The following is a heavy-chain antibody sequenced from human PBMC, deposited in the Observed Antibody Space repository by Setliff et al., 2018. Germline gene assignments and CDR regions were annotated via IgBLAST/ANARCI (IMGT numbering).Heavy chain of an antibody. J-gene: IGHJ3*02. V-gene: IGHV3-21*06. CDR3: ARPGGGWRSFDI. CDR1: GFIFSNYA. D-gene: IGHD2-15*01. CDR2: LSPDDKAI. Sequence: GGSLRLSCEASGFIFSNYAMDWVRQAPGKGLEWVAGLSPDDKAIQYADSVKGRFTISRDKHLLYLQMNSLRAEDTAVYYCARPGGGWRSFDIWGQGTVVTVSS.